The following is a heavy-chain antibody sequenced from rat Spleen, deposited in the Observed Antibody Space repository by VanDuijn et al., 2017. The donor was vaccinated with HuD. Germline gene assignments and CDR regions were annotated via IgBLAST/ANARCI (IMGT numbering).Heavy chain of an antibody. J-gene: IGHJ1*01. Sequence: QVQLKESGPGLVQPSQTLSLTCAVSGFSLTNNGVSWVRQPPEKGLEWIAAISSGGNTYYNSVLKSRLSISRDTSKSQVFLKMNSLQTEDTAIYFCIRSDYGGHYWYFDFWGPGTMVTVSS. V-gene: IGHV2S12*01. CDR2: ISSGGNT. CDR3: IRSDYGGHYWYFDF. CDR1: GFSLTNNG. D-gene: IGHD1-11*01.